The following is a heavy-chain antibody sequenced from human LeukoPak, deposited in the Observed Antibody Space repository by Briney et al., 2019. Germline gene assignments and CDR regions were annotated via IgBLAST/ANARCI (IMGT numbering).Heavy chain of an antibody. CDR3: AQGRDSGYDYFAY. V-gene: IGHV3-23*01. CDR1: GFTFSSYA. CDR2: ISGSGSST. J-gene: IGHJ4*02. D-gene: IGHD5-12*01. Sequence: GGSLRLSCAASGFTFSSYAMSWVRQAPGKGLEWVSTISGSGSSTYYADSVKGRFTISRDNSKSTLYLQMNSLRDEDTAVYYCAQGRDSGYDYFAYWGQGTLVTVSS.